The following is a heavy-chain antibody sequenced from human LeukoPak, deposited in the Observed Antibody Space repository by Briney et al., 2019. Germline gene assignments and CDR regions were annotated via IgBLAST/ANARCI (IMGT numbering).Heavy chain of an antibody. Sequence: GGSLRLSCAASGFTFSSYGMHWVRQAPGKGLEWVAVISYDGSNKYYADSVKGRFTISRDNSKNTLYLQMNSLRAEDTAVYYCAKTVSGYSYGYYFDYRGQGTLVTVSS. CDR3: AKTVSGYSYGYYFDY. V-gene: IGHV3-30*18. CDR1: GFTFSSYG. J-gene: IGHJ4*02. D-gene: IGHD5-18*01. CDR2: ISYDGSNK.